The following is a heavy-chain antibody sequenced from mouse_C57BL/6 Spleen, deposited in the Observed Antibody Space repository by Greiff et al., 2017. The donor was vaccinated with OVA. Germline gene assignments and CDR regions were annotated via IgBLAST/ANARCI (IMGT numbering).Heavy chain of an antibody. CDR2: IWTGGGT. D-gene: IGHD1-1*02. J-gene: IGHJ4*01. V-gene: IGHV2-9-1*01. CDR1: GFSLTSYA. Sequence: VMLVESGPGLVAPSQSLSITCTVSGFSLTSYAISWVRQPPGKGLEWLGVIWTGGGTNYNSALKSRLSISKDNSKSQVFLKMNSLQTDDTARYYCARNFKSDGRYYAMDYWGQGTSVTVSS. CDR3: ARNFKSDGRYYAMDY.